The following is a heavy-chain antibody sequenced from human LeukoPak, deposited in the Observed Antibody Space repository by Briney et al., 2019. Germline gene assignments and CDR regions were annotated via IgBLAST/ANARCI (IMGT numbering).Heavy chain of an antibody. Sequence: SETLSLTCAVSGGSISSSNWWSWVRQPPGKGLEWIGEIYHSGSTNYNPSLKSRVTISVDKSKNQFSLKLSSVTAADTAVYYCARHYYDNSGFLSYFDYWGQGTLVTVSS. V-gene: IGHV4-4*02. CDR2: IYHSGST. CDR3: ARHYYDNSGFLSYFDY. D-gene: IGHD3-22*01. CDR1: GGSISSSNW. J-gene: IGHJ4*02.